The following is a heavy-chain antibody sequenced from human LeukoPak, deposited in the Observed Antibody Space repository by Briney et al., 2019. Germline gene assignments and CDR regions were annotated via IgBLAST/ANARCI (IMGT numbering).Heavy chain of an antibody. CDR3: AKAGCGDGSCYYAEYFQH. J-gene: IGHJ1*01. D-gene: IGHD2-15*01. V-gene: IGHV3-23*01. CDR2: ISDGGGSI. CDR1: GFTFGTYA. Sequence: GESLKISCAASGFTFGTYAMSWVRQAPGKGLEWVSGISDGGGSIHYAGSVRGRFTISRDNSKNTLYLQMNSLRAEDTAVYYCAKAGCGDGSCYYAEYFQHWGQGTLVTVSS.